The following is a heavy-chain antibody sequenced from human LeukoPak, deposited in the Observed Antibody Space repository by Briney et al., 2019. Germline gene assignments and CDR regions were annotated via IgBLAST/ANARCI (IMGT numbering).Heavy chain of an antibody. CDR3: ARDDGVGAFDI. CDR2: IKQDGSEK. D-gene: IGHD3-3*01. V-gene: IGHV3-7*01. CDR1: GFTFSSYW. J-gene: IGHJ3*02. Sequence: GGSLRLTCAASGFTFSSYWMSWVRQAPGKGLEWVANIKQDGSEKYYVDSVKGRFTISRDNAKNSLYLQMNSLRAEDTAVYYCARDDGVGAFDIWGQGTMVTVFS.